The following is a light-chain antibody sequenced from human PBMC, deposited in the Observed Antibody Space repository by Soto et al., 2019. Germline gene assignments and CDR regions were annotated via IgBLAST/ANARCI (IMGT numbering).Light chain of an antibody. J-gene: IGKJ3*01. Sequence: PGERATLSCRASQSVSSYLAWYQQKPGQAPRLLIYDASNRATGIPARFSGSGSGTDFTLTISSLEPEDFAVYYCQQRSNWPPLFTFGPGTKVDIK. CDR2: DAS. CDR3: QQRSNWPPLFT. CDR1: QSVSSY. V-gene: IGKV3-11*01.